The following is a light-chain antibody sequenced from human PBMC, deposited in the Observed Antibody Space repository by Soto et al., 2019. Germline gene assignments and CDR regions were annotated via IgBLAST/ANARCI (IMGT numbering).Light chain of an antibody. V-gene: IGKV1-33*01. J-gene: IGKJ5*01. CDR1: QNITNT. Sequence: DIQMTQSPSSLSASIGERVTITCQASQNITNTLSWYQQRPGKAPNLLIYHASKLAKGVTSRFSGSGSGTDFSFIITSLQREDLATYYCQQYYGLPPLTCGQGTRREIK. CDR2: HAS. CDR3: QQYYGLPPLT.